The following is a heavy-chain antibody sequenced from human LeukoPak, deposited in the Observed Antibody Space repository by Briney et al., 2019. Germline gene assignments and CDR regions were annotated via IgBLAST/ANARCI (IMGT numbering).Heavy chain of an antibody. CDR3: ARDLGGGSSGYVFDY. CDR1: GGSVSSGSYY. CDR2: IYYSGST. Sequence: SETLSLTCTVSGGSVSSGSYYWSWIRQPPGKGLEWIGYIYYSGSTYYNPSLKSRVTISVDTSKNQFSLKLSSVTAADTAVYYCARDLGGGSSGYVFDYWGQGTLVTVSS. V-gene: IGHV4-61*01. D-gene: IGHD3-22*01. J-gene: IGHJ4*02.